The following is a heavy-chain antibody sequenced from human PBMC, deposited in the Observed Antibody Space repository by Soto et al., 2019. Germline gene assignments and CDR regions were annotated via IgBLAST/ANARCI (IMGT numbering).Heavy chain of an antibody. Sequence: QVQLVQSGAEVKKPGASVKVSCKASGYTFTSYYMHWVRQAPGQGLEWMGMINPSGGSTSYAQKFQGRVPLTRDTSTSTVYMERSSMRSEDTAVYYCTRGFSTVLGVYWGQGALVTVS. CDR1: GYTFTSYY. J-gene: IGHJ4*02. V-gene: IGHV1-46*03. CDR3: TRGFSTVLGVY. D-gene: IGHD2-8*01. CDR2: INPSGGST.